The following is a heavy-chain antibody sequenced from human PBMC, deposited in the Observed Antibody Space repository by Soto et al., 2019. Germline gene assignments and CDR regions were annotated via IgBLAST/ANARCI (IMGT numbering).Heavy chain of an antibody. CDR1: GYTFTSYG. CDR2: ISAYNGNT. V-gene: IGHV1-18*01. J-gene: IGHJ5*02. D-gene: IGHD3-3*01. CDR3: ARSGYYTGIRVNWFDP. Sequence: ASVKVSCKASGYTFTSYGISWVRQAPGQGLEWMGWISAYNGNTNYAQKLQGRVTMTTDTSTSTAYMELRSLRSDDTAVYYCARSGYYTGIRVNWFDPWGQGTLVTVSS.